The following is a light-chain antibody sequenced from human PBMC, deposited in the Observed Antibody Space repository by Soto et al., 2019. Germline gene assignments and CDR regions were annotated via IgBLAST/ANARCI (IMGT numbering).Light chain of an antibody. CDR2: EVN. CDR3: SSYAGSNNFGYV. Sequence: QSVLTQPPSASGSPGQSVTISCTGTSSDVGGYNYVSWYQQHPGKAPKLMIYEVNKRPSGVPDRFSGSKSGNTASLTVSGLPTEDESDYYCSSYAGSNNFGYVFGTGTKVTVL. CDR1: SSDVGGYNY. V-gene: IGLV2-8*01. J-gene: IGLJ1*01.